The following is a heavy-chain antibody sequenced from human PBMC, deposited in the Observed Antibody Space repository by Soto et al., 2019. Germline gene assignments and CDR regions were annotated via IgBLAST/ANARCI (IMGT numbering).Heavy chain of an antibody. J-gene: IGHJ6*02. CDR3: AISYSNYALIDYYFYGMDV. CDR2: INAGNGNT. CDR1: GYTFTSYA. D-gene: IGHD4-4*01. V-gene: IGHV1-3*01. Sequence: QVQLVQSGAEVKKPGASVKVSCKASGYTFTSYAMHWVRQAPGQRLEWMGWINAGNGNTKYSQKFQGRGTITRDTSARSAYIELSSLRSEDTAVYYCAISYSNYALIDYYFYGMDVWGQGTTVTLSS.